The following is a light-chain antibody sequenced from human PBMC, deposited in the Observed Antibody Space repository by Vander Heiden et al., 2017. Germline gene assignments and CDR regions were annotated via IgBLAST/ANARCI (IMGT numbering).Light chain of an antibody. Sequence: QAVVTQEPSLTLSPGGTVTPTCGSSPAAVTSGHYPYWLQQKPGQAPRTLIYDTSNKHSWTPARFSGSLLGGKAALTLSGAQPEDEAEYYCLLSYSGAPNWVFGGGTKLTVL. CDR3: LLSYSGAPNWV. CDR2: DTS. CDR1: PAAVTSGHY. J-gene: IGLJ3*02. V-gene: IGLV7-46*01.